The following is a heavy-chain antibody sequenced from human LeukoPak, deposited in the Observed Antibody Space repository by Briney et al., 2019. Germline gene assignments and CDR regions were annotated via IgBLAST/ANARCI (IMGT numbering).Heavy chain of an antibody. Sequence: PGGSLRVSCAASGFTFSGYWMSWVRQAPGKGLEWVANIKPDGSEKYYVDSVKGRFTISRDNAKNTLYLQMNSLRAEDTAVYYCARAGTLYGYNYWGQGTLVTVSS. J-gene: IGHJ4*02. V-gene: IGHV3-7*01. CDR1: GFTFSGYW. CDR3: ARAGTLYGYNY. CDR2: IKPDGSEK. D-gene: IGHD5-18*01.